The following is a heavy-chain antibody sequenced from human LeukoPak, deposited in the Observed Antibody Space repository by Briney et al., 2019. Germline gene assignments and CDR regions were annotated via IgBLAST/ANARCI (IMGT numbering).Heavy chain of an antibody. CDR1: GGTFSSYA. CDR2: INPSGGST. J-gene: IGHJ4*02. D-gene: IGHD4-17*01. CDR3: ARGGSDDYGDYDFDY. V-gene: IGHV1-46*01. Sequence: ASVTVSCKASGGTFSSYAISWVRQAPGQGLEWMGIINPSGGSTSYAQKFQGRVTMTRDTSTSTVYMELSSLRSEGTAVYYCARGGSDDYGDYDFDYWGQGTLVTVSS.